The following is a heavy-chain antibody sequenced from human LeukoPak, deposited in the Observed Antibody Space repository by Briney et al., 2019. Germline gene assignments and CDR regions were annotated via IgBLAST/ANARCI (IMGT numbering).Heavy chain of an antibody. V-gene: IGHV3-21*01. J-gene: IGHJ4*02. CDR2: ISSTSSYI. D-gene: IGHD6-6*01. CDR1: GFTFSTYS. CDR3: AREKYSSSAFDY. Sequence: PGGSLRLSCAASGFTFSTYSMNWVRQAPGKGLEWVSSISSTSSYIYYADSLKGRFTISRDNAENSLYLQMNSLRAEDTAVYYCAREKYSSSAFDYWGQGTLVTVSS.